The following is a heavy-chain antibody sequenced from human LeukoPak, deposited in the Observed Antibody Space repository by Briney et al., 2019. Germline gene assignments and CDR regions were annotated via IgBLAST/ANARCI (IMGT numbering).Heavy chain of an antibody. V-gene: IGHV3-66*01. J-gene: IGHJ5*02. CDR1: GFTVSSNY. CDR3: ARGEYNWNDLHL. D-gene: IGHD1-20*01. CDR2: IYSGGRT. Sequence: PGGSLRLSCAASGFTVSSNYLSWVRQAPGKGLEWVSVIYSGGRTYCADSVKGRFTIPRDNSKNTLYLQMNSLRAEDTAVYYCARGEYNWNDLHLWGQGTLVTVSS.